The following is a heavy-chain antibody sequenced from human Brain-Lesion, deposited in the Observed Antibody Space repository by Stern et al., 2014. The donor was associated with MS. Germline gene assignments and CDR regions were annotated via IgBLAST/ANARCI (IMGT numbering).Heavy chain of an antibody. D-gene: IGHD2-15*01. CDR3: AGEEDIRYCSGGSCTGNWFDP. CDR1: GGSVSSTSYA. CDR2: IYYSGNT. J-gene: IGHJ5*02. Sequence: QVQLQESGPGLVKPSETLSLTCTVAGGSVSSTSYAWAWIRQPPGKGLEWIGTIYYSGNTYYSPSLKSRLTLSLDPPQNQFSLQLGSVTAADTAVYYCAGEEDIRYCSGGSCTGNWFDPWGQGTLVTVSS. V-gene: IGHV4-39*01.